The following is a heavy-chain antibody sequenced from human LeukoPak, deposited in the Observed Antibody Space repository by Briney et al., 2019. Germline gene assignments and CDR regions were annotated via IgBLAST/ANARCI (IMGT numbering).Heavy chain of an antibody. CDR3: ARSGQGDF. CDR1: GFSFSTYV. D-gene: IGHD5-12*01. J-gene: IGHJ4*02. Sequence: GGSLRLSGAASGFSFSTYVMTWVRQAPGKGLEWVSSLSGSGGTTFYADSVQGRFTITRDNAKNAVYLQMNSLRAEDTAVYYCARSGQGDFWGQGTLVTVSS. V-gene: IGHV3-23*01. CDR2: LSGSGGTT.